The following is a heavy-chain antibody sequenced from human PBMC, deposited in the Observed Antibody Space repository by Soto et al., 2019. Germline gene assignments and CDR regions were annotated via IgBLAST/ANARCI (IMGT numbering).Heavy chain of an antibody. V-gene: IGHV3-48*01. D-gene: IGHD3-3*01. CDR1: GFTFSSYS. J-gene: IGHJ4*02. Sequence: GGSLRLSCAASGFTFSSYSMNWVRQAPGKGLEWVSYISSSSSTIYYADSVKGRFTISRDNAKNSLYLQMNSLRAEDTAVYYCARDSGGYYDFWSGYFGIDYWGQGTLVTVSS. CDR3: ARDSGGYYDFWSGYFGIDY. CDR2: ISSSSSTI.